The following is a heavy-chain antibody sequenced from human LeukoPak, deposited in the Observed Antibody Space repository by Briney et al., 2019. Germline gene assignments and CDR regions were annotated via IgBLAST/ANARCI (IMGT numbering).Heavy chain of an antibody. D-gene: IGHD3-3*01. CDR3: ARVGRARIRFLEWTRMNYFDY. CDR1: GVSISSSNSY. V-gene: IGHV4-39*07. Sequence: SETLSLTCTVSGVSISSSNSYWGWIRQPPGKGLEWIGSIYYSGNTYYNASLKSQVSISIDTSKNQFSLKLSSVTAADTAVYYCARVGRARIRFLEWTRMNYFDYWGQGTLVTVSS. J-gene: IGHJ4*02. CDR2: IYYSGNT.